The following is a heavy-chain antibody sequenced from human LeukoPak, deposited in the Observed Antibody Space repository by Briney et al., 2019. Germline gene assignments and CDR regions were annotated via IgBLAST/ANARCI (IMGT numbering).Heavy chain of an antibody. V-gene: IGHV3-30*02. D-gene: IGHD5-24*01. CDR2: IRYDGSNK. J-gene: IGHJ6*03. CDR3: AKVGYNGYGYYYYYYMDV. CDR1: GFTFSSYA. Sequence: GGSLRLSCAASGFTFSSYAMHWVRQAPGKGLEWVAFIRYDGSNKYYADSVKGRFTISRDNSKNTLYLQMNSLRTEDTAVYYCAKVGYNGYGYYYYYYMDVWGKGTTVTISS.